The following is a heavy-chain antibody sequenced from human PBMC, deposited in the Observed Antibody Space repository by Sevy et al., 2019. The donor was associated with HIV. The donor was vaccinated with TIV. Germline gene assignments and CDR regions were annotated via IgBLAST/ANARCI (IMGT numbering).Heavy chain of an antibody. CDR1: GGSFSGYY. V-gene: IGHV4-34*01. D-gene: IGHD3-3*01. J-gene: IGHJ4*02. CDR3: ARNLDTFDY. Sequence: SETLSLTCAVYGGSFSGYYWSWIRQPPGKELEWIGEINHSGSTNYNPSLKSRVTISVDTSKNQFSLKLSSVTAADTAVYYCARNLDTFDYWGQGTLVTVSS. CDR2: INHSGST.